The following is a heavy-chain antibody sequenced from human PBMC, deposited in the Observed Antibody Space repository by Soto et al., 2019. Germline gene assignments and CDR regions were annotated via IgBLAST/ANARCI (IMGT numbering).Heavy chain of an antibody. CDR1: GFTFSSYC. Sequence: QVQLLESGGGVVQPGRSLRLSCAASGFTFSSYCMHWVRQAPGKGLEWVAVISYDGSNKYYADSVKGRFTISRDNSKNTLDLQMNSLRAEDTAVYYCAKDMGVGTDSVASLYYYGMDVW. CDR2: ISYDGSNK. J-gene: IGHJ6*01. V-gene: IGHV3-30*18. CDR3: AKDMGVGTDSVASLYYYGMDV. D-gene: IGHD2-15*01.